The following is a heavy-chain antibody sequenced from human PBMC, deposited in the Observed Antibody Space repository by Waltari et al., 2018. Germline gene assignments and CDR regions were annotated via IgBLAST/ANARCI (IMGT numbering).Heavy chain of an antibody. Sequence: QVQLVQSGAEVKKPGASVKVSCKASGYTFTGYYMHWVRQAPGQGLEWMGRINPYSGGTNYAQKFQGRVTMTSDTSISTAYMELSRLRSDDTAVYYCARADYGDSPDYWGQGTLVTVSS. J-gene: IGHJ4*02. CDR2: INPYSGGT. V-gene: IGHV1-2*06. D-gene: IGHD4-17*01. CDR1: GYTFTGYY. CDR3: ARADYGDSPDY.